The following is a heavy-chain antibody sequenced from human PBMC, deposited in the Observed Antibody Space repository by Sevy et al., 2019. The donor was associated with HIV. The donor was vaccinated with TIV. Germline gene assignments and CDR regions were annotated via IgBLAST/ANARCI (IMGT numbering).Heavy chain of an antibody. CDR3: ARESVTMVRGVINWFDP. Sequence: SETLSLTCTVSGGSISSYYWSWIRQPAGKGLEWIGRIYTSGSTNYNPSLKSRVTMSVDTSKNQFSLKLSSVTAADPAVYYCARESVTMVRGVINWFDPWGQGTLVTVSS. V-gene: IGHV4-4*07. CDR2: IYTSGST. D-gene: IGHD3-10*01. J-gene: IGHJ5*02. CDR1: GGSISSYY.